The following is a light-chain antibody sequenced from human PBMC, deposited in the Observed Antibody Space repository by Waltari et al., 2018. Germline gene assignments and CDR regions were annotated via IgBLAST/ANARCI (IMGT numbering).Light chain of an antibody. Sequence: DIQLTQSPHSLPAAVGDRVAITCQATQDLTRSLSWFHQKPGKAPQLLIYDASSLQARVPSRFSGTGSGTAFSFTITSLQPEDSATYYCQHYHSLPYTFGRGTKLQIK. V-gene: IGKV1-33*01. CDR2: DAS. CDR3: QHYHSLPYT. J-gene: IGKJ2*01. CDR1: QDLTRS.